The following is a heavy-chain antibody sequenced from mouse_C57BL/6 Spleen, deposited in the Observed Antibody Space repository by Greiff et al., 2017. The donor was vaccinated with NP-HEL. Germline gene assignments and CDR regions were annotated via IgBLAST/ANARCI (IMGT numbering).Heavy chain of an antibody. J-gene: IGHJ4*01. V-gene: IGHV1-26*01. CDR3: ARGGYSNPYAMDY. CDR2: INPNNGGT. D-gene: IGHD2-5*01. Sequence: EVQLQQSGPELVKPGASVKISCKASGYTFTDYYMNWVKQSHGKSLEWIGDINPNNGGTSYNQKFKGKATLTVDKSSSTAYMELRSLTSEDSAVYYCARGGYSNPYAMDYWGQGTSVTVSS. CDR1: GYTFTDYY.